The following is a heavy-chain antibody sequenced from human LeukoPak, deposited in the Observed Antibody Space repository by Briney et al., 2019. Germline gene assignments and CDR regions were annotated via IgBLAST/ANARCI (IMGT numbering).Heavy chain of an antibody. V-gene: IGHV3-21*01. D-gene: IGHD3-3*01. CDR2: ISSSSSYI. Sequence: GGSLRLSCAASGYTFSGYSMNWVRQAPGKGLEWVSSISSSSSYIYYADSVKGRFAISRDNAKNSLYLQMNSLRAEDTAVYYCVTIPPFDYWGQGTLVTVSS. J-gene: IGHJ4*02. CDR3: VTIPPFDY. CDR1: GYTFSGYS.